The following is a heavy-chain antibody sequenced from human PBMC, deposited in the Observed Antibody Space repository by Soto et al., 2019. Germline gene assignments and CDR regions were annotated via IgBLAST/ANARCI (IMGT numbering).Heavy chain of an antibody. CDR3: ARGSRVKIPAATGRDYYYHGLDV. Sequence: SETLSLTCTVSGGSISSYYWSWIRQPPGKGLEWIGYIYYSGSTNYNPSLKSRVTISVDTSKNQFSLKLSSVTAADTAMYYCARGSRVKIPAATGRDYYYHGLDVWAQGTAVTVSS. J-gene: IGHJ6*02. CDR1: GGSISSYY. V-gene: IGHV4-59*01. D-gene: IGHD1-26*01. CDR2: IYYSGST.